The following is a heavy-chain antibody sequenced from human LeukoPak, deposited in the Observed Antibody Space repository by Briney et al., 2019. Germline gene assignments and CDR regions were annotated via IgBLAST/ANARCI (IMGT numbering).Heavy chain of an antibody. CDR2: INHSGST. J-gene: IGHJ4*02. Sequence: PSQTLSLTCAVSGGSISSGGYSWSWIRQPPGKGLEWIGEINHSGSTNYNPSLKSRVTISVDTSKNQFSLKLSSVTAADTAVYYCARIPFRVVAVAGTRDYWGQGTLVTVSS. D-gene: IGHD6-19*01. CDR1: GGSISSGGYS. V-gene: IGHV4-30-2*01. CDR3: ARIPFRVVAVAGTRDY.